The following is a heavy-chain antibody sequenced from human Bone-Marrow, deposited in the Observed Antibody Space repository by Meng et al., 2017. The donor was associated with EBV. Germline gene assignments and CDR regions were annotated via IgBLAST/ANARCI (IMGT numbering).Heavy chain of an antibody. V-gene: IGHV1-8*01. D-gene: IGHD4-17*01. CDR1: GYTFTSYD. J-gene: IGHJ4*02. Sequence: QVQRVRSGAEVKKPGASVKVSCKASGYTFTSYDINWVRQATGQGLEWMGWMNPNSGNTGYAQKFQGRVTMTRNTSISTAYMELSSLRSEDAAVYYCARGDDYGDLVDYWGQGTLVTVSS. CDR3: ARGDDYGDLVDY. CDR2: MNPNSGNT.